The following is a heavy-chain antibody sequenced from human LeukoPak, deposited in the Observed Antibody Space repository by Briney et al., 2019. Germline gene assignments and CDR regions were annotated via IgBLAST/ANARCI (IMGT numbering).Heavy chain of an antibody. CDR3: AKEALVQWLLPFYMDV. V-gene: IGHV3-66*01. J-gene: IGHJ6*03. D-gene: IGHD6-19*01. CDR2: IYSGGST. CDR1: GFTVSSNY. Sequence: PGGSQRLSCAASGFTVSSNYMSWVRQAPGKGLEWVSVIYSGGSTYYADSVKGRFTISRDNSKNTLYLQMNSLRAEDTAVYYCAKEALVQWLLPFYMDVWGKGTTVTVSS.